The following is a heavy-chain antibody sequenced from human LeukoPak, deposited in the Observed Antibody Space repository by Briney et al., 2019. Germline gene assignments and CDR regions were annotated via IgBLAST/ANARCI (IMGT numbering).Heavy chain of an antibody. CDR2: INHSGST. Sequence: FETLPLTCAVYGGSFSGYYWSWIRQPPGKGLEWIGEINHSGSTNYNPTPTSRVRISVDTPKNQFSLKLSSVTAADTAVYYCARNEGQQLSRSWFDPRGAGNPGTVSS. CDR1: GGSFSGYY. V-gene: IGHV4-34*01. CDR3: ARNEGQQLSRSWFDP. J-gene: IGHJ5*02. D-gene: IGHD6-13*01.